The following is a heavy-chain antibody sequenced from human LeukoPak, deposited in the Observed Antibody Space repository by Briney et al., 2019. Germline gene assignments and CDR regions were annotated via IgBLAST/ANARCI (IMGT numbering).Heavy chain of an antibody. CDR2: INSDGSST. Sequence: GGSLRLSCAASGFTFSSYWMHWVRQAPGKGLVWVSRINSDGSSTSYADSVKGRFTISRDNAKNTLYLQMNSLRAEDTAVYYCARVLFGRGRVVAATRISFGNAFDIWGQGTMVTVSS. J-gene: IGHJ3*02. V-gene: IGHV3-74*01. CDR1: GFTFSSYW. CDR3: ARVLFGRGRVVAATRISFGNAFDI. D-gene: IGHD2-15*01.